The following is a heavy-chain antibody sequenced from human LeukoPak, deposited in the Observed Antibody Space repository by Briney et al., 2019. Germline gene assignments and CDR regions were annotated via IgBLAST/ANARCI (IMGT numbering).Heavy chain of an antibody. Sequence: VGSLRLSCVASGFTFSSYEMNWVRQAPGKGLEWVSYITRAAASIYHAESVRGRFTISRDNAKNSLYLQMNSLRDEDTAVYYCARGGRAMVDYWGQGTLVTVSS. CDR3: ARGGRAMVDY. D-gene: IGHD3-16*01. CDR1: GFTFSSYE. J-gene: IGHJ4*02. V-gene: IGHV3-48*03. CDR2: ITRAAASI.